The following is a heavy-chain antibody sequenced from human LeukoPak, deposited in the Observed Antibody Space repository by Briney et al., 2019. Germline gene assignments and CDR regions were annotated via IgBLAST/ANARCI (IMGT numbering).Heavy chain of an antibody. CDR2: IIPIFGTA. J-gene: IGHJ5*02. CDR3: ARDRGLNAPAGHFDP. V-gene: IGHV1-69*05. CDR1: GGTFSSYA. Sequence: SVKVSCKASGGTFSSYAISWVRQAPGQGLEWMGRIIPIFGTANYAQKFQGRVTTTTDDSTSTDYIEQSSLRSEDTAVYYCARDRGLNAPAGHFDPWGQGTLVTVSS. D-gene: IGHD2-15*01.